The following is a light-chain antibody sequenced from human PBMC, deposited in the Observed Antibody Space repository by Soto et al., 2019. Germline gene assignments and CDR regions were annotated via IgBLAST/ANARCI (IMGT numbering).Light chain of an antibody. CDR3: QKRRNLLVT. V-gene: IGKV3-11*01. J-gene: IGKJ3*01. CDR2: DAS. Sequence: EIVLTQSPAPLSLSPGERATLSCRASQRVSSYLAGYQQKPGQAQRLLIYDASNRATGIPARFSGSGSGTDVTLTNSWLEREDVAVYYCQKRRNLLVTCGTGTKEDIK. CDR1: QRVSSY.